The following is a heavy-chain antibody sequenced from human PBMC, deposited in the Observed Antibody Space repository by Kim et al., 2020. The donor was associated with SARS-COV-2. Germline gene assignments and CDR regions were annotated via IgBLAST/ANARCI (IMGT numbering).Heavy chain of an antibody. CDR2: ISYDGSNK. CDR3: AKDPGDCSSTSCYVYNWFDP. V-gene: IGHV3-30*18. D-gene: IGHD2-2*01. Sequence: GGSLRLSCAASGFTFGSYGMHWVRQAPGKGLEWVAVISYDGSNKYYADSVKGRFTISRDNSKNTLYLQMNSLRAEDTAVYYCAKDPGDCSSTSCYVYNWFDPWGQGTLVTVSS. CDR1: GFTFGSYG. J-gene: IGHJ5*02.